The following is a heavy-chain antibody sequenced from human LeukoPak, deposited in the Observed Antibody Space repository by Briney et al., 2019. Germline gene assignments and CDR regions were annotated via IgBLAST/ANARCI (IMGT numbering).Heavy chain of an antibody. CDR1: GGSISTYY. J-gene: IGHJ4*02. D-gene: IGHD6-6*01. V-gene: IGHV4-59*12. CDR3: ARDDPSYSSSPWFDY. Sequence: PSETLSLTCTVSGGSISTYYWSWIRQPPGKGLEWIGYIYYSGSINYNPSLKSRVTISVDTSKNQFSLKLTSVTAADTAVYYCARDDPSYSSSPWFDYWGQGTLLTVSS. CDR2: IYYSGSI.